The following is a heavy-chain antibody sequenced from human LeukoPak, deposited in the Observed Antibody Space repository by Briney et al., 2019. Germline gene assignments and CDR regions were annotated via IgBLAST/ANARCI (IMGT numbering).Heavy chain of an antibody. D-gene: IGHD6-19*01. CDR3: ARARFIAVPFDY. CDR1: GFTFSSYG. Sequence: GGSLRLFCAASGFTFSSYGMHWVRQAPGKGLVWAAVIWYDGSNEYYADSVKGRFTISRDNSENTLYLQMNSLRAEDTAVYYCARARFIAVPFDYWGQGTLVTVSS. V-gene: IGHV3-33*01. J-gene: IGHJ4*02. CDR2: IWYDGSNE.